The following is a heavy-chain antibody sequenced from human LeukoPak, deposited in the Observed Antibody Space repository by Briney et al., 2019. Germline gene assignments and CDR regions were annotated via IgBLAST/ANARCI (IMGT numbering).Heavy chain of an antibody. CDR2: MNPNSGNT. J-gene: IGHJ4*02. Sequence: GASVKVSCKASGYTFTSYDINWVRQATGQGLEWMGWMNPNSGNTAYAQKIQGRLTITRNTSISTAYMELSSLRSEDTAVYYCARAFSRGYSGYPLGYWGQGTLVTVSS. CDR1: GYTFTSYD. CDR3: ARAFSRGYSGYPLGY. V-gene: IGHV1-8*03. D-gene: IGHD5-12*01.